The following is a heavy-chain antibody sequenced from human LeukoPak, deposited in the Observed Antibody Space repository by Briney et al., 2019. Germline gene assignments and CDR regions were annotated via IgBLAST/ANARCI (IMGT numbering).Heavy chain of an antibody. V-gene: IGHV3-21*01. CDR2: ISSSSAYI. CDR1: GFTFSSYN. Sequence: PGGSLRLSCAASGFTFSSYNINWVRQAPGKGLEWVSSISSSSAYIYYADSVKGRFTISRDNAKNSLYLQMSSLRAEDTAVYYCAREGTVVVVTALYGMDVWGQGTTVTVSS. CDR3: AREGTVVVVTALYGMDV. D-gene: IGHD2-15*01. J-gene: IGHJ6*02.